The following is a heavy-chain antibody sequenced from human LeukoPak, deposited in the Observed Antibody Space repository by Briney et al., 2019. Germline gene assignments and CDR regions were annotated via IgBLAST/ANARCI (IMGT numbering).Heavy chain of an antibody. V-gene: IGHV4-34*01. CDR1: GGSFSGYY. CDR3: ARAPWELMAFDY. CDR2: IKDSGRN. Sequence: SETLSLTCAVYGGSFSGYYLSWIRQPPGKGLEWIGEIKDSGRNNYNPSLKSRVTMSADTSKNQFSLNLSSVTAADTAVYYCARAPWELMAFDYWGQGTLVTVSS. D-gene: IGHD1-26*01. J-gene: IGHJ4*02.